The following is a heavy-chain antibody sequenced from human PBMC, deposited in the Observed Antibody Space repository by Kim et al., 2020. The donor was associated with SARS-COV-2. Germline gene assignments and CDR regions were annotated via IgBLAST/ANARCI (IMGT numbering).Heavy chain of an antibody. CDR1: GGSISSSSYY. Sequence: SETLSLTCTVSGGSISSSSYYWGWIRQPPGKGLEWIGSIYYSGSTYYNPSLKSRVTISVDTSKNQFSLKLSSVTAADTAVYHCAREQQLGTNYGMDVWGQGTTVTVSS. D-gene: IGHD6-13*01. J-gene: IGHJ6*02. CDR2: IYYSGST. CDR3: AREQQLGTNYGMDV. V-gene: IGHV4-39*01.